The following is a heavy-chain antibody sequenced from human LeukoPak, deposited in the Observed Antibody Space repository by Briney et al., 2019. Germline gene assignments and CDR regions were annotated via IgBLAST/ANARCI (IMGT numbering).Heavy chain of an antibody. V-gene: IGHV1-69*13. CDR2: IIPIFGTA. D-gene: IGHD1-26*01. Sequence: ASVKVSCKASGGTFSSYAISWVRQAPGQGLEWMGGIIPIFGTANYAQKFQGRVTITADESTSTAYMELSSLRPEDTAVYYCASWGPLKWELPHAFDIWSQGTMVTVSS. J-gene: IGHJ3*02. CDR1: GGTFSSYA. CDR3: ASWGPLKWELPHAFDI.